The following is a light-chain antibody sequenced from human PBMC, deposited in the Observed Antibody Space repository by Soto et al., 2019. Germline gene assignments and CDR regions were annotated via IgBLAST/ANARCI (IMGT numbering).Light chain of an antibody. CDR2: RAS. V-gene: IGKV3-15*01. J-gene: IGKJ1*01. Sequence: EIVMTQSPATLSVSPGERATLSCRASQSVSSDLAWYQQKPGQAPRLLIYRASTRATGIPARFSGSGSGTEFTLTISSLQSEDFAVYYCQQYNNWPSFGQGTKVEIK. CDR1: QSVSSD. CDR3: QQYNNWPS.